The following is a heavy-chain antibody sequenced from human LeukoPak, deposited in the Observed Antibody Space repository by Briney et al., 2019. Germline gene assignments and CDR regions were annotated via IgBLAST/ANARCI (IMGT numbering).Heavy chain of an antibody. V-gene: IGHV1-2*02. D-gene: IGHD5-18*01. CDR1: GYTFSCYG. J-gene: IGHJ5*02. CDR2: INPNSGGT. CDR3: ARVGRYSPLHRFDH. Sequence: ASVKVSCNASGYTFSCYGMHWVRQAPGQGLEWMGWINPNSGGTNYAQIFQGRVTMTGDTSISTAFMEMSRLRFDDTAVYYCARVGRYSPLHRFDHWGQGTLVTVSS.